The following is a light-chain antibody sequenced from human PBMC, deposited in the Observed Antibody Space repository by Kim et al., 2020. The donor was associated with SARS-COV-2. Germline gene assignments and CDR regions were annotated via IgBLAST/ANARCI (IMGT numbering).Light chain of an antibody. J-gene: IGKJ3*01. CDR1: QTIYSSY. V-gene: IGKV3-20*01. CDR3: QRYGSSLT. CDR2: GAS. Sequence: EIVLTQSPGTLSLSPGERATLSCRASQTIYSSYLAWYQQKPGQAPRLLIYGASSRATGIPDRFTGSGSGTDFTLTISRLEPEDFAVYYCQRYGSSLTFGPGTKVDIK.